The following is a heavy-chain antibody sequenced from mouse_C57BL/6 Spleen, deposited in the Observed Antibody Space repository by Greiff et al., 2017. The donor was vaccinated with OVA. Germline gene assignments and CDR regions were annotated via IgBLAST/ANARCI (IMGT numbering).Heavy chain of an antibody. Sequence: QVQLQQPGAELVRPGTSVKLSCKASGYTFTSYWMHWVKQRPGQGLEWIGVIDPSDSYTNYNQKFKGKATLTVDTSSSTAYMQLSSLTSEDSAVYYFARSITTVVATRWYFDVWGTGTTVTVSS. CDR1: GYTFTSYW. D-gene: IGHD1-1*01. CDR2: IDPSDSYT. V-gene: IGHV1-59*01. J-gene: IGHJ1*03. CDR3: ARSITTVVATRWYFDV.